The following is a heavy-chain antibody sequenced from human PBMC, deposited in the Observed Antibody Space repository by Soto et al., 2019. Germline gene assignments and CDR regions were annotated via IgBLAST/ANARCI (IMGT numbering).Heavy chain of an antibody. CDR1: GYTFTSYY. CDR2: INPSGGST. V-gene: IGHV1-46*01. Sequence: GASVKVSCKASGYTFTSYYMHWVRQAPGQGLEWMGIINPSGGSTSYAQKFQGRVTMTRDTSTSTVYMELSSLRSEDTAVYYCARSHKIVVHYYYGMDVWGQGTTVTVSS. CDR3: ARSHKIVVHYYYGMDV. D-gene: IGHD3-16*02. J-gene: IGHJ6*02.